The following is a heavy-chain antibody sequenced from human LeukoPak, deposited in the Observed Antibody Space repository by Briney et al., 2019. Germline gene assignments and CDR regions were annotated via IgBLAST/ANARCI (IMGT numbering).Heavy chain of an antibody. CDR2: IHCSSCSI. CDR1: GFNFTHYN. Sequence: PGGSLRLSCAASGFNFTHYNMNWVRQAPGKGLEWVSSIHCSSCSIYYADSLKGRFTISRDNAKNSLYLQMNSLRAEDTAVYYCARDLAWDAFDIWGQGTMVTVSS. J-gene: IGHJ3*02. V-gene: IGHV3-21*01. CDR3: ARDLAWDAFDI.